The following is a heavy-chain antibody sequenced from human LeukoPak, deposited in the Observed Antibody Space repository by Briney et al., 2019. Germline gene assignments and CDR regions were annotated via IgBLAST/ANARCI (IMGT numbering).Heavy chain of an antibody. J-gene: IGHJ3*02. CDR1: GFTVSSNY. V-gene: IGHV3-53*01. D-gene: IGHD6-13*01. CDR3: AKAHSSSWYRGAFDI. Sequence: PGGSLRLSCAASGFTVSSNYMSWVRQAPGKGLEWVSVIYSGGSTYYADSVKGRFTISRDNSKNTLYLQMNSLRAEDTAVYYCAKAHSSSWYRGAFDIWGQGTVVTVSS. CDR2: IYSGGST.